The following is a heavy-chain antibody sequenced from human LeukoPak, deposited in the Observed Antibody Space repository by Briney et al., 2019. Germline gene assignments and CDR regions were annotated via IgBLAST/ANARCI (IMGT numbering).Heavy chain of an antibody. Sequence: SETLSLTCTVSGDSVSGVYWSWIRQPPGKGLEWIGYVYYSGDTNYNPSLKSRVTMSLDTSKNQVTLRLSSVTAADTAVYYCARHPFATPFDYWGRGTLLTVSS. V-gene: IGHV4-59*08. D-gene: IGHD2-15*01. CDR3: ARHPFATPFDY. J-gene: IGHJ4*02. CDR2: VYYSGDT. CDR1: GDSVSGVY.